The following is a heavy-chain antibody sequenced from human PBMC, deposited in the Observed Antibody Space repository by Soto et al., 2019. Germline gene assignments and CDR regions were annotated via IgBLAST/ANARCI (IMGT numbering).Heavy chain of an antibody. CDR2: ISAYNGNT. J-gene: IGHJ4*02. V-gene: IGHV1-18*01. D-gene: IGHD3-9*01. CDR3: ARDERSQYHYDILTGVDY. Sequence: APVEVSCKACGYSFTSYGRSWLRQEPEQRLEWMGWISAYNGNTNYAQKLQGRVTMTTDTSTSTAYMELRSLRSDDTAVYYCARDERSQYHYDILTGVDYWGQGTLVTVSS. CDR1: GYSFTSYG.